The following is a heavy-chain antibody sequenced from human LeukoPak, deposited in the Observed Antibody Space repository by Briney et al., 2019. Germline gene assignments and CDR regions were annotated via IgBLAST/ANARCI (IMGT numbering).Heavy chain of an antibody. D-gene: IGHD3-9*01. Sequence: GGSLRLSCAASGFTFSSYGMHWVRQAPGKGLEWVAFIRYDGSNKYYADSVKGRFTVSRDNSKNTLYLQMNSLRAEDTAVYYCAKDLRRYFDCFDYWGQGTLVTVSS. J-gene: IGHJ4*02. CDR1: GFTFSSYG. CDR3: AKDLRRYFDCFDY. V-gene: IGHV3-30*02. CDR2: IRYDGSNK.